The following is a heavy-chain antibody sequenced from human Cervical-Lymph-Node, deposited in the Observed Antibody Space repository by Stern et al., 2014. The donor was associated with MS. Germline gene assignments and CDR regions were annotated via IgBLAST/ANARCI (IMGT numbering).Heavy chain of an antibody. D-gene: IGHD5-24*01. Sequence: QVQLIQSGAEVRKPGSSVKVSCKASGASLSTFSISWVRQAPGQGLEWLGGIIPLFNTAKYAQTFQDRVTITADKTTNTVYMELSSLRSEDTAVYYCARDPPEMTRPPHKTGVDAWGQGTTVTVSS. V-gene: IGHV1-69*06. J-gene: IGHJ6*02. CDR2: IIPLFNTA. CDR1: GASLSTFS. CDR3: ARDPPEMTRPPHKTGVDA.